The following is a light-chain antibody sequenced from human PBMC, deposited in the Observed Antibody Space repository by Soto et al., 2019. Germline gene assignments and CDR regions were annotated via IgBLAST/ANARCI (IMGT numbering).Light chain of an antibody. J-gene: IGKJ1*01. CDR2: DAS. V-gene: IGKV3-11*01. CDR1: QSVSSY. Sequence: EIVLTQSPATLSLSPGERATLSCRASQSVSSYLAWYQQKPGQAPRLLIYDASNRATGIPARFSGSGSGTDFTLTISSLEPEDFAAYYCQQRSNWPPGGTFGQGTKVEIK. CDR3: QQRSNWPPGGT.